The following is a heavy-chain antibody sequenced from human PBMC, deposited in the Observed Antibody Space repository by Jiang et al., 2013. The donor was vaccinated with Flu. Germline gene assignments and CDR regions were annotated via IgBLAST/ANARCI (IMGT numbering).Heavy chain of an antibody. J-gene: IGHJ6*02. D-gene: IGHD6-19*01. CDR2: IWYDGSNK. CDR1: GFTFSSYG. Sequence: VQLLESGGGVVQPGRSLRLSCAASGFTFSSYGMHWVRQAPGKGLEWVAVIWYDGSNKYYADSVKGRFTISRDNSKNTLYLQMNSLRAEDTAVYYCAREGSSGWYGGYYYGMDVWGQGTTVTVSS. V-gene: IGHV3-33*01. CDR3: AREGSSGWYGGYYYGMDV.